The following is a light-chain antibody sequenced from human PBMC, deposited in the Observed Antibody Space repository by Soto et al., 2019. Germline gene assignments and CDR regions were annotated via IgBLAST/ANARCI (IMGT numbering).Light chain of an antibody. CDR3: QQYHSYPYT. CDR2: AAS. CDR1: QGISTW. Sequence: DIQMTQSPSSVSASIGDRVTITCRASQGISTWLAWYQQKPGKAPKVLIHAASILQSGVPSRFSGSGSGTEFTLTITSLQSDDFATYYCQQYHSYPYTYGQGTKVDIK. V-gene: IGKV1D-16*01. J-gene: IGKJ2*01.